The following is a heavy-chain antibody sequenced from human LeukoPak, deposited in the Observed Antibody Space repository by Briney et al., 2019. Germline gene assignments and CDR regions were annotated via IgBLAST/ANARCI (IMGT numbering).Heavy chain of an antibody. Sequence: GGSLRLSCAASGFTLSSYAMSWVRQAPGKGLEWVSAISGSGGSTYYADSVKGRFTISRDNSKNTLYLQMNSLRAEDTAVYYCAKGGYVYYDSSGYLDYWGQGTLVTVSS. J-gene: IGHJ4*02. CDR2: ISGSGGST. CDR1: GFTLSSYA. V-gene: IGHV3-23*01. CDR3: AKGGYVYYDSSGYLDY. D-gene: IGHD3-22*01.